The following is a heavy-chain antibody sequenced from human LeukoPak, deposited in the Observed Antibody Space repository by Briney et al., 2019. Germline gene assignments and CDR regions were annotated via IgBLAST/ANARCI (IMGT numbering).Heavy chain of an antibody. CDR2: INHSGST. Sequence: SSETLSLTCAVYGGSFSGYYWSWIRQPPGKGLEWIGEINHSGSTNYNPSLKSRVTISVDTSKNQFSLKLSSVTAADTAVYYCASISIPDYWGQGTLVTVSS. V-gene: IGHV4-34*01. D-gene: IGHD2-21*01. CDR1: GGSFSGYY. CDR3: ASISIPDY. J-gene: IGHJ4*02.